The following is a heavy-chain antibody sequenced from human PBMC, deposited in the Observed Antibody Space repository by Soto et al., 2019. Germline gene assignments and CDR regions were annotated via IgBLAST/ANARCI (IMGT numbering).Heavy chain of an antibody. J-gene: IGHJ6*03. V-gene: IGHV1-69*02. CDR1: GGTFSSYT. CDR2: IIPILGIA. Sequence: QVQLVQSGAEVKKPGSSVKVSCKASGGTFSSYTISWVRQAPGQGLEWMGRIIPILGIANYAQKFQGRVTITADKSTSTAYMELSSLRSEDTAVYYCARSVDTAMNYYYSYYMDVWGKGTTVTVSS. D-gene: IGHD5-18*01. CDR3: ARSVDTAMNYYYSYYMDV.